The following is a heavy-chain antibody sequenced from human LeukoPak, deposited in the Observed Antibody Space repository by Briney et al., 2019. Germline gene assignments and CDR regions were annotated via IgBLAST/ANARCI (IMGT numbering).Heavy chain of an antibody. Sequence: PSEALSLTRTVSRGSISSYYWSWIRQPPGRGVEWIGYIYYTGSTNYNPSLKSRVTISVDTSKNQFSLKLSSVTAADTAVYYCARQQLSQLYYFDNWGQGTLVTVSS. J-gene: IGHJ4*02. D-gene: IGHD6-13*01. CDR1: RGSISSYY. V-gene: IGHV4-59*01. CDR2: IYYTGST. CDR3: ARQQLSQLYYFDN.